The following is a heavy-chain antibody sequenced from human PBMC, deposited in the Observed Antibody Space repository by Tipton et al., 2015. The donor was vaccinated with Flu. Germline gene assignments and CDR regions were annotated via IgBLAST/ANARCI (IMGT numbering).Heavy chain of an antibody. D-gene: IGHD3-22*01. V-gene: IGHV4-34*01. CDR2: INHSGST. J-gene: IGHJ6*02. CDR1: GGSISSYY. CDR3: ARGSSGYYSTNGMDV. Sequence: TLSLTCTVSGGSISSYYWSWIRQPPGKGLEWIGEINHSGSTNYNPSLKSRVTISVDTSKNQFSLKLSSVTAADTAVYYCARGSSGYYSTNGMDVWGQGTTVTVSS.